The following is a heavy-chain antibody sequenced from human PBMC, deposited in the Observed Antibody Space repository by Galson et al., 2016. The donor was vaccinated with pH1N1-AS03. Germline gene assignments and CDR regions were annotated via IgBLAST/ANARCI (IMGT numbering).Heavy chain of an antibody. J-gene: IGHJ3*01. CDR2: INTDSGGT. CDR3: VRGSPHSSSTNYAFEF. V-gene: IGHV1-2*02. CDR1: GYAFTDYY. Sequence: SGYAFTDYYMHLLRQAPGQGLEWMAWINTDSGGTDYAQKFQGRFTMTRDASISTTYMELSSLRSDDTAVYYCVRGSPHSSSTNYAFEFWGRGTMVTVSS. D-gene: IGHD6-13*01.